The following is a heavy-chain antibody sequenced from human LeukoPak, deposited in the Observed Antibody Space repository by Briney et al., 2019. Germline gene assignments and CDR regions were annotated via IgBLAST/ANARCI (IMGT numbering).Heavy chain of an antibody. CDR2: ISAYNGNT. V-gene: IGHV1-18*01. CDR3: ARGLLPRDLKKGFDP. D-gene: IGHD2-15*01. Sequence: ASVKVSCKASGYTFTSYGISWVRQAPGQGLEWMGWISAYNGNTNYAQKLQGRVTMTTDTSTSTAYMELRSLRIEDTAVYYCARGLLPRDLKKGFDPWGQGTLATVSS. CDR1: GYTFTSYG. J-gene: IGHJ5*02.